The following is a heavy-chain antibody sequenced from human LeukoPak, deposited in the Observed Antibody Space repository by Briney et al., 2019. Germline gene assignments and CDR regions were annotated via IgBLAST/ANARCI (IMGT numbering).Heavy chain of an antibody. J-gene: IGHJ1*01. D-gene: IGHD6-6*01. V-gene: IGHV3-21*01. CDR2: ISSSSSYI. CDR3: ARDLSSSSTAYFQH. CDR1: GFTFSSYG. Sequence: PGGSLRLSCAASGFTFSSYGMNWVRQVPGKGLEWVSSISSSSSYIYYADSVKGRFTISRDNAKNSLYLQMNSLRAEDTAVYYCARDLSSSSTAYFQHWGQGTLVTVSS.